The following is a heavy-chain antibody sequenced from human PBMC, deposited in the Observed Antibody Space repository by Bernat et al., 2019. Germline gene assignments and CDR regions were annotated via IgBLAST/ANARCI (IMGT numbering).Heavy chain of an antibody. CDR2: INSDGGTT. J-gene: IGHJ6*03. D-gene: IGHD2-2*01. CDR3: ARAPISYCSSTSCYGGYYMDV. V-gene: IGHV3-74*03. Sequence: EVRLVESGGGSVQPGGSLRLPCAAPGFPFSSFWMHWVRQAPGKGLMWVSRINSDGGTTTYADSVKGRFTISRDNTKNTVYLQMNSLRAEDTAVYYCARAPISYCSSTSCYGGYYMDVWGKGTTVTVSS. CDR1: GFPFSSFW.